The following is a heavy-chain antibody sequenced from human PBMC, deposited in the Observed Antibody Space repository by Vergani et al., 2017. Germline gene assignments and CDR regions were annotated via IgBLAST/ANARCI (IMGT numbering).Heavy chain of an antibody. CDR3: ARGARRLGMSLAHFDY. CDR1: GGTFSSYA. V-gene: IGHV1-69*01. Sequence: QVQLVQSRAEVKKPGSSVKVSCKASGGTFSSYAISWVRQAPGKGLEWMGGIIPIFGTANYAQKFQGRVTITADESTSTAYMELSSLRSEDTAVYYCARGARRLGMSLAHFDYWGQGTLVTVSS. J-gene: IGHJ4*02. D-gene: IGHD7-27*01. CDR2: IIPIFGTA.